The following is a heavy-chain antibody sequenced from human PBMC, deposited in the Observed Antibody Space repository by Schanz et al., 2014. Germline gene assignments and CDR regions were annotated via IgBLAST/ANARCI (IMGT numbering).Heavy chain of an antibody. Sequence: QVQLQESGPGLVKPSQTLSLTCTVSGGSISSGSYYWSWIRQPAGQGLEWIGRIYTSGSTNYNPSLKSRVTISVDTSKNQFSLRLSSVTAADTAVYYCARHGGIPYYPMDVWGQGTTVTVSS. CDR1: GGSISSGSYY. J-gene: IGHJ6*02. CDR2: IYTSGST. CDR3: ARHGGIPYYPMDV. V-gene: IGHV4-61*02. D-gene: IGHD3-16*01.